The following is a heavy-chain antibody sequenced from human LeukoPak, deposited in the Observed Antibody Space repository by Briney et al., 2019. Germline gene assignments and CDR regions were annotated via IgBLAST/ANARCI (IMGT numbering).Heavy chain of an antibody. CDR2: INWNGGST. CDR3: ARVRDDYYYYYYYMDV. D-gene: IGHD5-24*01. Sequence: GSLRLSCAASGFTFDDYGMSWVRQAPGKGLEWVSGINWNGGSTGYADSVKGRFTISRDNAKNSLYLQMNSLRAEDTALYYCARVRDDYYYYYYYMDVWGKGTTVTVSS. V-gene: IGHV3-20*04. J-gene: IGHJ6*03. CDR1: GFTFDDYG.